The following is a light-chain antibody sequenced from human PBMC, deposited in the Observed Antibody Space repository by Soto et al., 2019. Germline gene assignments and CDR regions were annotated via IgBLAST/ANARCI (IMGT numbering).Light chain of an antibody. CDR3: SSYTGRNNLVV. V-gene: IGLV2-8*01. Sequence: QSVLTQPPSASGSPGQSVTISCTGTSSDVGRYNYVSWYQQEPGKAPKLIIYEVTKRPSGVPARFSGYKSGNTASLTVSGLQAEDEAHYYCSSYTGRNNLVVFGGGTKLTVL. CDR1: SSDVGRYNY. CDR2: EVT. J-gene: IGLJ3*02.